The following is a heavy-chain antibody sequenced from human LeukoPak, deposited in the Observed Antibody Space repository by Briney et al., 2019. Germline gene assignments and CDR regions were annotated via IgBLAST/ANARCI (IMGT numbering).Heavy chain of an antibody. CDR2: ISSSSYI. V-gene: IGHV3-21*01. CDR3: ARVYCTNGVCYPYYYYYMDV. Sequence: GGSLRLSCAASGFTFSSYSMNWVRQAPGKGLEWVSSISSSSYIYYADSVKGRFTISRDNAKNSLYLQMNSLRAEDTAVYYCARVYCTNGVCYPYYYYYMDVWGKGTTVTVSS. J-gene: IGHJ6*03. D-gene: IGHD2-8*01. CDR1: GFTFSSYS.